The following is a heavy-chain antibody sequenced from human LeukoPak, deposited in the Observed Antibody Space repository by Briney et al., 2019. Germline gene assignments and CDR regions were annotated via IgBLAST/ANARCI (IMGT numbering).Heavy chain of an antibody. CDR1: GFTFTGYY. CDR2: INANSGGT. V-gene: IGHV1-2*02. CDR3: ARGEYYYYYYMDV. J-gene: IGHJ6*03. Sequence: ASVKVSCKASGFTFTGYYIHWVRQAPGQGLEWMGWINANSGGTKYAQKFQGRVTMTRDTSISTAYMELSRLRSDDTAVYYCARGEYYYYYYMDVWGKGTTVTVSS. D-gene: IGHD1-26*01.